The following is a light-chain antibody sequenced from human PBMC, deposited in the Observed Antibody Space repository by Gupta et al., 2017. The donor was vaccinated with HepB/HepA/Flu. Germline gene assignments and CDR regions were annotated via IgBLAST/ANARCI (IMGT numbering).Light chain of an antibody. CDR1: QSLVFSDGNTF. Sequence: DVVLTQSPLSLPVTLGQPASISCRSSQSLVFSDGNTFLHWFQQRPGQSPRRLLYQVSKRDSGVPERFSGSGSGXDFTLRXSRGEAEDVAIYYCVQCKHWNTFGXGTKVEIK. J-gene: IGKJ4*01. CDR2: QVS. V-gene: IGKV2-30*01. CDR3: VQCKHWNT.